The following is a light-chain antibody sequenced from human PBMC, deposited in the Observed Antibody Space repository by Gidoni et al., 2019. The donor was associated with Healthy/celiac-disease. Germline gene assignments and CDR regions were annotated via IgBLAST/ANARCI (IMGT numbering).Light chain of an antibody. Sequence: DIQMTQSPSSVSASVGDRVTITCRASQNIITWLAWYQQKPGKAPKFLIYGASTLHGGVPSRFSGSGSGTEFTLTISSLQPADFATYYCQQANSFPITFGQGTRLEL. V-gene: IGKV1-12*01. J-gene: IGKJ5*01. CDR1: QNIITW. CDR3: QQANSFPIT. CDR2: GAS.